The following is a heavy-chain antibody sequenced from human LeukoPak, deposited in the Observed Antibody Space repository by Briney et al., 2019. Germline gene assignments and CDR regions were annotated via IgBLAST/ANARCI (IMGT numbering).Heavy chain of an antibody. CDR1: GGSIGNYY. V-gene: IGHV4-59*01. CDR2: IYYSGIT. Sequence: PSETLSLTCTVSGGSIGNYYWSWIRQPPGKGLEWLGYIYYSGITNYNPSLKSRVTISVDTSKNQFFLRLTSMTAADTALYYCARGVYYDSSGYYPPWFDPWGQGTLVTVSS. J-gene: IGHJ5*02. CDR3: ARGVYYDSSGYYPPWFDP. D-gene: IGHD3-22*01.